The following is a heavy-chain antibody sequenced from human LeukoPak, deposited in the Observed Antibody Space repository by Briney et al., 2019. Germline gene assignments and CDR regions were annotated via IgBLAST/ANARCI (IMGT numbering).Heavy chain of an antibody. CDR1: GFTFDDYA. CDR2: ISWNSGSI. V-gene: IGHV3-9*01. CDR3: AKDLKYGSGSFYGMDV. J-gene: IGHJ6*02. Sequence: GGSLRLSCAASGFTFDDYAMHWVRQAPGKGLEWVSGISWNSGSIGYADSVKGRFTISRDNAKYSLYLQMNSLRAEDTALYYCAKDLKYGSGSFYGMDVWGQGTTVTVSS. D-gene: IGHD3-10*01.